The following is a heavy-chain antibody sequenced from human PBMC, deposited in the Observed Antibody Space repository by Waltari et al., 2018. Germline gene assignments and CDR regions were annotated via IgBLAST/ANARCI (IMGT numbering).Heavy chain of an antibody. CDR3: AKDCPLYYYDSSGYYTY. D-gene: IGHD3-22*01. CDR1: GFTFSSYA. J-gene: IGHJ4*02. CDR2: ISGSGGST. Sequence: EVQLLESGGGLVQPGGSLRLSCAASGFTFSSYAMRWVRQAPGKGLEWVSAISGSGGSTYYADSVKGRFTISRDNSKNTLYLQMNSLRAEDTAVYYCAKDCPLYYYDSSGYYTYWGQGTLVTVSS. V-gene: IGHV3-23*01.